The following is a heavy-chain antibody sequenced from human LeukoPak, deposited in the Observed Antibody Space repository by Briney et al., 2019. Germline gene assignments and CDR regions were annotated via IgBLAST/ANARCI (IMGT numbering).Heavy chain of an antibody. CDR3: ARDKSGWS. V-gene: IGHV4-38-2*02. J-gene: IGHJ4*02. Sequence: SETLSLTCAVSGYSISSGYYWGWIRQPPGKGLEWIGSIYHSGSTYYNPSLKSRVTISVDTSKNQFSLKLSSVTAADTAVYYCARDKSGWSWGQETLVTVSS. D-gene: IGHD6-19*01. CDR2: IYHSGST. CDR1: GYSISSGYY.